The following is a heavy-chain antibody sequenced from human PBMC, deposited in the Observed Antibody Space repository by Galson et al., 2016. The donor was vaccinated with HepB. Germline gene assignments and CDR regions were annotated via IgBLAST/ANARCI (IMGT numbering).Heavy chain of an antibody. CDR1: GFTFSNYY. CDR2: ISSSGTYT. CDR3: VRDGVVVPAANWFDP. J-gene: IGHJ5*02. V-gene: IGHV3-11*06. Sequence: SLRLSCAASGFTFSNYYMSWIRQAPGKGLEWISYISSSGTYTDYADSVKGRFTISRDNAKYSLYLQMNSLRAEDTAVYYCVRDGVVVPAANWFDPWGQGTLVIVSS. D-gene: IGHD2-2*01.